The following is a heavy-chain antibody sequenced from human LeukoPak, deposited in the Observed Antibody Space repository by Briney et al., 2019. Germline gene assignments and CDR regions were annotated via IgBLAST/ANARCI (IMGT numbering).Heavy chain of an antibody. J-gene: IGHJ4*02. Sequence: GGSLRLSRAASGFSFSDYFMSWVRQAPGKGLEWVSYISSSGTTIHYADSVKGRFTISRDSAKNSLYLQMSSLRAEDTAVYYCARGVADSHGWYHFDWWGQGTLVTVSA. CDR3: ARGVADSHGWYHFDW. D-gene: IGHD6-19*01. V-gene: IGHV3-11*04. CDR2: ISSSGTTI. CDR1: GFSFSDYF.